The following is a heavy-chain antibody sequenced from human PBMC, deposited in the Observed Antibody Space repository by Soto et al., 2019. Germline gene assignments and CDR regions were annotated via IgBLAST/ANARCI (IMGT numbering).Heavy chain of an antibody. CDR2: IWYDGSNK. J-gene: IGHJ6*02. CDR3: ARATAFPVGATYYYYGMDV. CDR1: GFTFSSYG. V-gene: IGHV3-33*01. D-gene: IGHD1-26*01. Sequence: GGSLRLSCAASGFTFSSYGMHWVRQAPGKGLEWVAVIWYDGSNKYYADSVKGRFTISRDNSKNTLYLQMNSLRAEDTAVSYCARATAFPVGATYYYYGMDVWGQGTTVTVSS.